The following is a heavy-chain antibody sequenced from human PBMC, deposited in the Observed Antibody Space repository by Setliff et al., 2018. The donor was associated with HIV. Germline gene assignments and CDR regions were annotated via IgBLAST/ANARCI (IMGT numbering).Heavy chain of an antibody. V-gene: IGHV4-39*07. Sequence: SETLSLTCNVSGGSISRSSYYWGWIRQPPGKGLEWIGSFHYSGSTSYNPSLRSRVTISVDTSKNLFSLKMNSVTPADTAVYYCARGIENFWSGYIRWGQGTLVTVSS. CDR1: GGSISRSSYY. CDR2: FHYSGST. D-gene: IGHD3-3*01. J-gene: IGHJ4*02. CDR3: ARGIENFWSGYIR.